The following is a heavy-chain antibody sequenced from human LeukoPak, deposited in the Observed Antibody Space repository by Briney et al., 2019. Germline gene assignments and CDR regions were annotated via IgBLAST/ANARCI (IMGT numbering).Heavy chain of an antibody. V-gene: IGHV1-69*05. D-gene: IGHD3-10*01. CDR3: ARIGITMVQGVIKRYNWFDP. J-gene: IGHJ5*02. CDR1: GGTFSSYA. CDR2: IIPIFGTA. Sequence: SVKVSCKASGGTFSSYAISWVRQAPGQGLEWMGRIIPIFGTANYAQKFQGRVTITTDESTSTAYMELSRLRSDDTAVYYCARIGITMVQGVIKRYNWFDPWGQGTLVTVSS.